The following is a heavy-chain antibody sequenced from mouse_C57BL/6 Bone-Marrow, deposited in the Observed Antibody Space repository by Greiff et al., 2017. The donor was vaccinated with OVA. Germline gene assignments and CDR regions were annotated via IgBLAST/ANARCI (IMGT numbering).Heavy chain of an antibody. CDR3: TNDYDDGYYFDY. CDR2: IDPETGGT. J-gene: IGHJ2*01. Sequence: QVQLQQSGAELVRPGASVTLSCKASGYTFTDYEMHWVKQTPVHGLEWIGAIDPETGGTAYNQKFKGKAILTADKSSSTAYMELRSLTSEDSAVYYCTNDYDDGYYFDYWGQGTTLTVSS. V-gene: IGHV1-15*01. D-gene: IGHD2-4*01. CDR1: GYTFTDYE.